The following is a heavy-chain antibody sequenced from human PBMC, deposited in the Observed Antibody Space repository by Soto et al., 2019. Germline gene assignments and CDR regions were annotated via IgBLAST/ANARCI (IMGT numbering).Heavy chain of an antibody. CDR1: GGTFSSYA. CDR2: IIPIFGTA. D-gene: IGHD6-19*01. Sequence: SVKVSCKASGGTFSSYAISWVRRAPGQGLEWMGGIIPIFGTANYAQKFQGRVTITADESTSTAYMELSSLRSDDTAVYYCASDSSGWYEYDYWGQGTMVTVSS. CDR3: ASDSSGWYEYDY. V-gene: IGHV1-69*13. J-gene: IGHJ4*02.